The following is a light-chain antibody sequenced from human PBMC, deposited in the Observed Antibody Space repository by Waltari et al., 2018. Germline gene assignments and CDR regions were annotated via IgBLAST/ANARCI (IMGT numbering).Light chain of an antibody. V-gene: IGKV3-20*01. CDR3: QHYLRLPVT. Sequence: EIVLTQSPGTLSLSLGERATVSCRARQRVSRALAWYQQKPGQAPRLLIYGASTRATGIPDRFSCSGSGTDFSLTISRLEPEDFAVYYCQHYLRLPVTFGQGTTVEI. CDR2: GAS. CDR1: QRVSRA. J-gene: IGKJ1*01.